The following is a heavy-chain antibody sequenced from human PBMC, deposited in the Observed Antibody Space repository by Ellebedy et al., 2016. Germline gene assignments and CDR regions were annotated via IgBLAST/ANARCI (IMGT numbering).Heavy chain of an antibody. Sequence: ASVKVSCXASGYTFINYDISWVRQAPGQGLEWMGGSSDTNYPQKFQGRVTMTKDTSTRTGYMELRSLRSDDTAVYYCARETTMTNDPNFDYWGQGTLVTV. CDR3: ARETTMTNDPNFDY. J-gene: IGHJ4*02. V-gene: IGHV1-18*01. CDR2: SSDT. CDR1: GYTFINYD. D-gene: IGHD4-17*01.